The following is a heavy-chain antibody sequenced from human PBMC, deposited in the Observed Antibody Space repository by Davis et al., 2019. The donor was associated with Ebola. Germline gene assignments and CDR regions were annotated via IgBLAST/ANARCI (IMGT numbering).Heavy chain of an antibody. V-gene: IGHV1-46*01. CDR1: GYTFTSYD. CDR2: INPSGGST. D-gene: IGHD4-17*01. J-gene: IGHJ4*02. Sequence: ASVKVSCKASGYTFTSYDINWVRQAPGQGLEWMGIINPSGGSTSYAQKFQGRVTMTRDTSTSTVYMELSSLRSEDTAVYYCARDPLNGDYGDYWGQGTLVTVSS. CDR3: ARDPLNGDYGDY.